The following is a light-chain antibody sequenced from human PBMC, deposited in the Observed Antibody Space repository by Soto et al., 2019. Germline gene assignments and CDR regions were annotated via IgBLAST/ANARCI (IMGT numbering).Light chain of an antibody. CDR1: QSVSSY. Sequence: EIVLTQSPGTLSLSPGERATLSCRASQSVSSYFLGYYQKHGRAPSILLYDASTSATGSPARFSGSGSWTDFTLTISSLEHEDFAVYYCQQRSNWPPLTFGGGTKVEI. V-gene: IGKV3-11*01. CDR2: DAS. J-gene: IGKJ4*01. CDR3: QQRSNWPPLT.